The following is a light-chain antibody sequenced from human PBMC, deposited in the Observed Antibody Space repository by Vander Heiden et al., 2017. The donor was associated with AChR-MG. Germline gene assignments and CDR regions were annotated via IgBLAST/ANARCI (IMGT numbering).Light chain of an antibody. CDR2: DVS. Sequence: QSALTQPASVSGSPGQSITLSCTGTSIDVGGYNYVSWYQKHPGKAPKLMIYDVSNRPSVVSNRFSGSKSGNTASLTISGFQAEDEADYYCSSYTSRVVFGGGTKLTVL. V-gene: IGLV2-14*03. CDR3: SSYTSRVV. CDR1: SIDVGGYNY. J-gene: IGLJ2*01.